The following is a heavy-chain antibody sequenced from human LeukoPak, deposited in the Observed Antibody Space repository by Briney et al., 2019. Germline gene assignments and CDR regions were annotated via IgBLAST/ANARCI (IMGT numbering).Heavy chain of an antibody. CDR2: IRAYNGDR. CDR1: GYTFTNYG. CDR3: ARATLPAGYSSTWSTIAVTPKKGFYY. V-gene: IGHV1-18*01. Sequence: ASVKVSCKTSGYTFTNYGVTWVRQAPGQGLEWMGWIRAYNGDRNYAQKVQGRVTMTTDTSTSTAYMELRRLRSDDTAVYYCARATLPAGYSSTWSTIAVTPKKGFYYWGQGTLVTVSS. D-gene: IGHD6-13*01. J-gene: IGHJ4*02.